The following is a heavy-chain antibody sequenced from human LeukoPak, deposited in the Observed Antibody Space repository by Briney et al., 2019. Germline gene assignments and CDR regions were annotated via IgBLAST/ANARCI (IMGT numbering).Heavy chain of an antibody. CDR1: GGTFSSYA. V-gene: IGHV1-69*05. J-gene: IGHJ5*02. CDR3: ARWPRFEVVPAGEGT. Sequence: GASVKVSCKASGGTFSSYAISWVRQAPGQGLEWMGGIIPIFGTANYAQKFQGRVTITTDESTSTAYMELSSLRSEDTAVYYCARWPRFEVVPAGEGTWGQGTLVTVSS. CDR2: IIPIFGTA. D-gene: IGHD2-2*01.